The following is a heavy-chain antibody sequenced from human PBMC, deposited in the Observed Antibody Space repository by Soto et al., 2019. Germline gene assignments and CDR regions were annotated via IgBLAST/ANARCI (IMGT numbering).Heavy chain of an antibody. CDR2: MNPNSGNT. D-gene: IGHD1-26*01. CDR1: GYTFTSYD. V-gene: IGHV1-8*01. Sequence: GASVKVSCKASGYTFTSYDINWVRQATGQGLEWMGWMNPNSGNTGYAQKFQGRVTMTRNTSISTAYMELSSLRSEDTAVYYCARGLRELPLDYYDMDVWGQGTTVTVSS. CDR3: ARGLRELPLDYYDMDV. J-gene: IGHJ6*02.